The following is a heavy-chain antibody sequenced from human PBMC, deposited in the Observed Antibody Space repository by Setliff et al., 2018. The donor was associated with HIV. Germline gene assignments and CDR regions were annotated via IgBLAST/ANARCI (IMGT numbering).Heavy chain of an antibody. CDR3: ARGRVFCDGDSCYHFDY. D-gene: IGHD2-21*02. V-gene: IGHV4-31*11. Sequence: SLTCDVSGDSIISGDFFWSWIRQSPGKGLEWIGYVYFSGSATHNPSLKSPVSISVDTSKNQFYLTLSSVTAADTAVYYCARGRVFCDGDSCYHFDYWGQGVLVTVSS. J-gene: IGHJ4*02. CDR2: VYFSGSA. CDR1: GDSIISGDFF.